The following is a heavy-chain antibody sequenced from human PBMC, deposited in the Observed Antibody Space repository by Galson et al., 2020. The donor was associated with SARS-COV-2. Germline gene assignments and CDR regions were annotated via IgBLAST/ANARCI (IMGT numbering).Heavy chain of an antibody. V-gene: IGHV4-39*01. CDR2: IYYSGST. J-gene: IGHJ4*02. D-gene: IGHD3-9*01. CDR3: ASQDDWHLDY. CDR1: GGSISSSSYY. Sequence: SETLSLTCTVSGGSISSSSYYWGWIRQPPGKGLEWIGSIYYSGSTYYNPSLKSRVTISVDTSKNQFSLKLSSVTAADTAVYYCASQDDWHLDYWGQGTLVTVSS.